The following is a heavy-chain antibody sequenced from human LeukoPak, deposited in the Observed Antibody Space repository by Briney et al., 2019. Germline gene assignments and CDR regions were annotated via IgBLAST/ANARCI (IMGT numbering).Heavy chain of an antibody. J-gene: IGHJ3*02. D-gene: IGHD6-6*01. V-gene: IGHV4-61*05. Sequence: SETLSLTCTASDGSVSSSIYYWGWIRLPPGKGLEWIGYIYYSGSTNHNPSLKGRVTISVDTSKNQFSLRLSSVTAADTAVYYCARLSRMSSSIANHAFDIWGQGTMVTVSS. CDR1: DGSVSSSIYY. CDR2: IYYSGST. CDR3: ARLSRMSSSIANHAFDI.